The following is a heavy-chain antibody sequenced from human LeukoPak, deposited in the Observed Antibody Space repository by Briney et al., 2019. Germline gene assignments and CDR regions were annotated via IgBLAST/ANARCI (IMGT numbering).Heavy chain of an antibody. CDR2: IYYTGNT. Sequence: SETLSLTCSVSGGSITSNLYYWGWIRQSPGKGLEWIANIYYTGNTYYNPSLKSRVTISVDTSKNQFSLKLTSVTAADTAVYFCATSYKSVLIGGDAFDIWGQGTVVTVSS. V-gene: IGHV4-39*07. CDR1: GGSITSNLYY. CDR3: ATSYKSVLIGGDAFDI. J-gene: IGHJ3*02. D-gene: IGHD3-16*01.